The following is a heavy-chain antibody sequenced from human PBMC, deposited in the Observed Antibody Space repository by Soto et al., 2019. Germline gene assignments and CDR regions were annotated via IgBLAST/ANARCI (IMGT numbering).Heavy chain of an antibody. J-gene: IGHJ6*02. CDR1: GGSFSGYY. CDR2: INHGGTS. D-gene: IGHD3-10*01. CDR3: ASSSFLRSGELLDRLYV. V-gene: IGHV4-34*01. Sequence: QVQLQQWGAGLLKPSETLSLTCAVHGGSFSGYYWDWIRQPPGKGLEWIGEINHGGTSNYNPSLKSHTILSVAXSXNXXAWKLTSVTAEDTALSFCASSSFLRSGELLDRLYVWGRGSTVSVSS.